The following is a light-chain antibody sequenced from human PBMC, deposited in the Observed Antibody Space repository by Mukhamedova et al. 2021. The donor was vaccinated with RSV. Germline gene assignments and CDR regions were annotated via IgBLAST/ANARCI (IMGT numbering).Light chain of an antibody. Sequence: WYQRRVHGKAPKLLTYAATGLLSGVPSRFSGTGYGTDFTLTIDGVQPEDFATYYCQQSYSDPFTFGPGTKVDIK. CDR3: QQSYSDPFT. CDR2: AAT. J-gene: IGKJ3*01. V-gene: IGKV1-39*01.